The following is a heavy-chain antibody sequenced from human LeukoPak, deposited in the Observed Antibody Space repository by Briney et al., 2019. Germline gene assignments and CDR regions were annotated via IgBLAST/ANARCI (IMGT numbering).Heavy chain of an antibody. Sequence: ASVKVSCKASGYTFTGYYMHWVRQAPGQGLEWMGWINPNSGGANYAQKFQGRVTMTRDTSISTGYMALSRLRSDDTAVYYCARDFSGSYPRPYWGQGTLVTVSS. CDR3: ARDFSGSYPRPY. D-gene: IGHD1-26*01. CDR1: GYTFTGYY. V-gene: IGHV1-2*02. CDR2: INPNSGGA. J-gene: IGHJ4*02.